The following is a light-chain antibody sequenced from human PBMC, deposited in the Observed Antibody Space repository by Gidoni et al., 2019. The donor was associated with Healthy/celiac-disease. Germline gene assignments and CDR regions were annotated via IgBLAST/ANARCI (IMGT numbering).Light chain of an antibody. Sequence: DIQMTQSPSPLSAPVGDRVPITCRASQSIRSWLAWYQQKPGKAPKLLIYKASSLESGVPSRFSGSGSGTEFTLTISSLQPDDFATYYCQQYNSYPYTFGQGTKLEIK. V-gene: IGKV1-5*03. CDR3: QQYNSYPYT. CDR1: QSIRSW. CDR2: KAS. J-gene: IGKJ2*01.